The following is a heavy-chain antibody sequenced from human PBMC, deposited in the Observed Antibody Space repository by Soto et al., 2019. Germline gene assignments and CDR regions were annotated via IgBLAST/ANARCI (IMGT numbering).Heavy chain of an antibody. V-gene: IGHV3-53*01. J-gene: IGHJ6*02. Sequence: GGSLRLSCAASGFTVSANYMGWVRLAPGKGLEWVSVLSSGGRTYYPDSVEGRFTISGDNSKNTVYLQMHSLRAEDTAVYYCASWSGWNPLYYHGMDVWGQGTTVTVSS. CDR1: GFTVSANY. D-gene: IGHD1-1*01. CDR2: LSSGGRT. CDR3: ASWSGWNPLYYHGMDV.